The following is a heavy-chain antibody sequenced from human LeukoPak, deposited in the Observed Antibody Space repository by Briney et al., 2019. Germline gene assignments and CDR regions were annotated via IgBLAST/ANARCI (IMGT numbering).Heavy chain of an antibody. CDR2: ISGSGGST. D-gene: IGHD6-13*01. CDR3: SKEGRFSSSWELDY. V-gene: IGHV3-23*01. J-gene: IGHJ4*02. Sequence: PGGSLRLSCAASGFTFSSYAMSWVRQAPGKGLEWVSAISGSGGSTYYADSVKGRFTVSRDNSKNTLYLQMNSLRADDTAVYYCSKEGRFSSSWELDYWGQGTLVTVSS. CDR1: GFTFSSYA.